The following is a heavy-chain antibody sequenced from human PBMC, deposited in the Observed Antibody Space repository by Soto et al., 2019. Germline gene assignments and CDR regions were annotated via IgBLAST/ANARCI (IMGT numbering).Heavy chain of an antibody. Sequence: QLQLQESGPGLVRPSETQSLTCTVSGGSIGSNNYYWAWIRQPPGKGLEWIGSIYYTGSTYYNPSLRSRVSISVDTSKNQFSLNLNSVTAADTAQYYSGRKTPVAGTEWGQGTLVTVSA. CDR1: GGSIGSNNYY. V-gene: IGHV4-39*01. CDR3: GRKTPVAGTE. J-gene: IGHJ4*02. D-gene: IGHD6-19*01. CDR2: IYYTGST.